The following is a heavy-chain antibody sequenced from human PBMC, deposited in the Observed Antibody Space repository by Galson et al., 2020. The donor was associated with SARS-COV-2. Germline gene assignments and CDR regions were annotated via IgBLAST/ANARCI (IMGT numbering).Heavy chain of an antibody. V-gene: IGHV3-11*01. CDR1: GFTFSDYY. CDR2: ISSSGSTI. D-gene: IGHD3-3*01. Sequence: GESLKISCAASGFTFSDYYMSWIRQAPGKWLEWVSYISSSGSTIYYADSVKGRFTISRDNAKNLLYLQMNSLRAEDTAVYYCARVITIFGVVISYYFDYWGHGTLVTVSS. CDR3: ARVITIFGVVISYYFDY. J-gene: IGHJ4*01.